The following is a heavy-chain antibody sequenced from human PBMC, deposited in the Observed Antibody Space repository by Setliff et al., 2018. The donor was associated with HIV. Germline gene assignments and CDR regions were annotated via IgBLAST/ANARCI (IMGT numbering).Heavy chain of an antibody. Sequence: PGGSLRLSCAASGFTFSTYAMHWVRQAPGKGLEWVAVISHDGYSKYYADSVNGRFTISRDNSKNTLYVQMNSLRAEDTALYYCARPGEFDYWGQGTLVTVSS. V-gene: IGHV3-30*04. J-gene: IGHJ4*02. CDR2: ISHDGYSK. CDR3: ARPGEFDY. D-gene: IGHD3-10*01. CDR1: GFTFSTYA.